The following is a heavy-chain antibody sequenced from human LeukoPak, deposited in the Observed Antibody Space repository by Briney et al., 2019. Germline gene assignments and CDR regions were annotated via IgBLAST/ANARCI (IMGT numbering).Heavy chain of an antibody. D-gene: IGHD7-27*01. CDR1: GFTFSSYA. J-gene: IGHJ3*01. CDR3: AKHPHWGGGAFDF. V-gene: IGHV3-23*01. CDR2: ISGSDGST. Sequence: GGALRLSCAASGFTFSSYAMSWVRQAPGKGLEWVSGISGSDGSTYYADSAKGRFTISRDNSRGTLYLQMNSLRADDTAVYYCAKHPHWGGGAFDFWGPGTMVTVSS.